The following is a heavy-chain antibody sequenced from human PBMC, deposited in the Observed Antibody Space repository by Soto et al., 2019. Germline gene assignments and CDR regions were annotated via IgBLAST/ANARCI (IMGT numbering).Heavy chain of an antibody. J-gene: IGHJ6*02. V-gene: IGHV5-51*01. CDR3: ARLPVDTSMVGSQYEYYYYAMDF. CDR1: GYSFTNYW. D-gene: IGHD5-18*01. Sequence: GESLKISCKGSGYSFTNYWIAWVRQMPEKGLEWMGIIYPGDSRTTYSPTFQGQVTISADKSISTASLQWNSLKASDTAMYYCARLPVDTSMVGSQYEYYYYAMDFWGRGSTVLVSS. CDR2: IYPGDSRT.